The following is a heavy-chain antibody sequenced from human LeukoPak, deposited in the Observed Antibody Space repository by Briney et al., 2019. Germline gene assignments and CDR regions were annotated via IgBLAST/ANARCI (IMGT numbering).Heavy chain of an antibody. CDR3: AKDAPSIVVVPAAEGDDAFDI. J-gene: IGHJ3*02. CDR1: GFTFGSYW. CDR2: INSDGSST. D-gene: IGHD2-2*01. Sequence: PGGSLRLSCAASGFTFGSYWMHWVRQAPGEGLVWVSRINSDGSSTHYADSVKGRFTISRDNSKNTLYLQMNSLRAEDTAVYYCAKDAPSIVVVPAAEGDDAFDIWGQGTMVTVSS. V-gene: IGHV3-74*01.